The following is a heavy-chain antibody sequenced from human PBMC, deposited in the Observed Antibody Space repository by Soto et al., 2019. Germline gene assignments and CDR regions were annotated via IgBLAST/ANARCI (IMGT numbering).Heavy chain of an antibody. CDR1: GGSFSGYY. CDR2: MNRSGGI. CDR3: ARWASY. J-gene: IGHJ4*02. V-gene: IGHV4-34*01. Sequence: SETLSLTCDVSGGSFSGYYWTWIRQPPGKGLEWIGEMNRSGGINYNPSLVSRVTISADTSKNQFSLKLTSVTAADTAVYFCARWASYWGQGAQVTVSS.